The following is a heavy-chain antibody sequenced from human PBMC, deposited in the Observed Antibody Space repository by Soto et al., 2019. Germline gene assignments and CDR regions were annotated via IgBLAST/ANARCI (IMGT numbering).Heavy chain of an antibody. CDR3: AKDATAVNGVWDPFDM. J-gene: IGHJ3*02. V-gene: IGHV3-23*01. D-gene: IGHD2-8*01. CDR2: VGGSDTDK. CDR1: GFTFSAYA. Sequence: EVQLLESGGGVVQPGGSLRLSCAASGFTFSAYAMSWVRQAPGKGLQWGSGVGGSDTDKHYAGSVRGRFTVSRDNSRNTLYLQMNSLRADDTAVYYCAKDATAVNGVWDPFDMWGQGTEVTVSS.